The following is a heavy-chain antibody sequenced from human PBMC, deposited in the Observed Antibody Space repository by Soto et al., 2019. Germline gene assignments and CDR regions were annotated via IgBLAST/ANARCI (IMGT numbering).Heavy chain of an antibody. CDR1: GYTFTSYA. D-gene: IGHD5-18*01. CDR3: ARAPASAMAPDDY. J-gene: IGHJ4*02. Sequence: ASVKVSCKASGYTFTSYAMHWVRQAPGQRLEWMGWINAGNGNTKYSQKFQGRVTITRDTSASTAYMELSSLRSEDTAVYYCARAPASAMAPDDYWRQGTLITVSS. CDR2: INAGNGNT. V-gene: IGHV1-3*01.